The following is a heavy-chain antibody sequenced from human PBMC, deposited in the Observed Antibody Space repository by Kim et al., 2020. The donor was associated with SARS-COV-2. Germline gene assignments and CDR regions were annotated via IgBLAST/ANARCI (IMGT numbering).Heavy chain of an antibody. D-gene: IGHD3-9*01. CDR2: IYYSGST. Sequence: SETLSLTCTVSGGSISSSSYYWGWIRQPPGKGLEWIGSIYYSGSTYYNPSLKSRVTISVDTSKNQFSLKLSSVTAADTAVYYCARYDILTGYRGYFDYWGQGTLVTVSS. V-gene: IGHV4-39*07. CDR3: ARYDILTGYRGYFDY. J-gene: IGHJ4*02. CDR1: GGSISSSSYY.